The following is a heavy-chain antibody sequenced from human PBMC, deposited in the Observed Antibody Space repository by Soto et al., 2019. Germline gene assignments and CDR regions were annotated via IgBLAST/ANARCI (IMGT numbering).Heavy chain of an antibody. CDR1: GGTFSSYA. CDR3: AREDLYSSSHAG. Sequence: SVKVSCKASGGTFSSYAISWVRQAPGQGLEWMGGIIPIFGTANYAQKFQGRVTITADKSTSTAYMELSSLRSEDTAVYYCAREDLYSSSHAGWGQGTLVTVSS. D-gene: IGHD6-13*01. J-gene: IGHJ4*02. CDR2: IIPIFGTA. V-gene: IGHV1-69*06.